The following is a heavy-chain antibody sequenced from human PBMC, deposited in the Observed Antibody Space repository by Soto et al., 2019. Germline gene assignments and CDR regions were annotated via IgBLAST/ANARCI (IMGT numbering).Heavy chain of an antibody. J-gene: IGHJ5*02. Sequence: QVQLQESGPGLVKPSGTLSLTCAVSGGSISSSNWWSWVRQPPGKGLEWMGEIYHSGSTNYNPSLKSRVTISVDKSKNQCSLKLSSVTAADTAVYYCARAGKGGSSRWPGWFDPWGQGTLVTVSS. CDR2: IYHSGST. CDR1: GGSISSSNW. CDR3: ARAGKGGSSRWPGWFDP. D-gene: IGHD6-13*01. V-gene: IGHV4-4*02.